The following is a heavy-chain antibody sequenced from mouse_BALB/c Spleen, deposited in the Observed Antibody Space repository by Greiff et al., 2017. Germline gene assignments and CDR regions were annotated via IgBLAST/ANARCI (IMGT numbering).Heavy chain of an antibody. CDR1: GYAFSSSW. V-gene: IGHV1-82*01. Sequence: VQLQQSGPELVKPGASVKISCKASGYAFSSSWMNWVKQRPGQGLEWIGRIYPGDGDTNYNGKFKGKATLTADKSSSTAYMQLSSLTSVDSAVYFCARDYYGSSFLYFDYWGQGTTLTVSS. CDR3: ARDYYGSSFLYFDY. CDR2: IYPGDGDT. D-gene: IGHD1-1*01. J-gene: IGHJ2*01.